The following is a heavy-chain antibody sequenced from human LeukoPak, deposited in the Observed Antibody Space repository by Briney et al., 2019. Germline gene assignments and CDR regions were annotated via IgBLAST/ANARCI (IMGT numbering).Heavy chain of an antibody. CDR2: MSGSGGST. V-gene: IGHV3-23*01. CDR3: ARASGSYPNFDY. CDR1: GFTFSIYG. D-gene: IGHD1-26*01. Sequence: GGTLRLSCAASGFTFSIYGMSWVRQAPGRGLEWVSAMSGSGGSTYYADSVKGRFTISRDNSKNTLYLQMNSLRAEDTAVYYCARASGSYPNFDYWGQGTLVTVSS. J-gene: IGHJ4*02.